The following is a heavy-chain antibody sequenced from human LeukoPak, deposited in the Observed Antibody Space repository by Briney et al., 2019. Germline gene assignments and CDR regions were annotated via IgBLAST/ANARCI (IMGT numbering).Heavy chain of an antibody. CDR3: SSYCSEGTCYGYFHH. J-gene: IGHJ1*01. V-gene: IGHV3-48*03. Sequence: GGSLRLSCAASGFTSTPSELNWVRQAPGKGLEWISYISHTGSLIYYADSVMGRFTISRDNAKNFLYLQMNSLRVEDTGIYYCSSYCSEGTCYGYFHHWGQGALVSVSS. CDR2: ISHTGSLI. D-gene: IGHD2-15*01. CDR1: GFTSTPSE.